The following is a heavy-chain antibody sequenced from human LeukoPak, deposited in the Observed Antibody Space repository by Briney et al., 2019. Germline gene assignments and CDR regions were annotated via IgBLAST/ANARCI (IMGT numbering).Heavy chain of an antibody. J-gene: IGHJ6*03. D-gene: IGHD1-26*01. V-gene: IGHV1-69*13. CDR1: GGTFSSYA. CDR2: VIPIFGTA. CDR3: ASGSSGSSRYYYYYYYMDV. Sequence: VAAVKVSCKTSGGTFSSYAISWVRQAPGQGLEWMGGVIPIFGTANYAQKFQGRVTITADESTSTAYMQLSSLRSEDTAVYYCASGSSGSSRYYYYYYYMDVWGKGTTVTVSS.